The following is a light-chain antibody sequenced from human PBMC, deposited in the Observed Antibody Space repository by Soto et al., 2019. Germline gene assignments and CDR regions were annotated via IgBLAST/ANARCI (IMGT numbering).Light chain of an antibody. CDR2: GAS. V-gene: IGKV3D-20*02. J-gene: IGKJ4*01. CDR1: QSVSSSY. CDR3: QQRSNWT. Sequence: EIVLTQSPGTLSLSPGERATLSCRASQSVSSSYLAWYQQKPGQAPRLLIYGASSRATGIPDRFSGSGSGTDFTLTISSLEPEDFAVYYCQQRSNWTFGGGTKVEIK.